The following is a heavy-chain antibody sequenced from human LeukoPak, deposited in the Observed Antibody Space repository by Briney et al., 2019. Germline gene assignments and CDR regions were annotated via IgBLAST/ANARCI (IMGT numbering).Heavy chain of an antibody. CDR3: ARVRPDYCSGGSCYGY. CDR2: MNPNSGNT. V-gene: IGHV1-8*03. D-gene: IGHD2-15*01. CDR1: GYTFTSYD. Sequence: ASVKVSCKASGYTFTSYDINWVRQATGQGLEWMGWMNPNSGNTGYAQKFQGRVTITRNTSISTAYMELSSLRSEDTAVYYCARVRPDYCSGGSCYGYWGQGTLVTVSS. J-gene: IGHJ4*02.